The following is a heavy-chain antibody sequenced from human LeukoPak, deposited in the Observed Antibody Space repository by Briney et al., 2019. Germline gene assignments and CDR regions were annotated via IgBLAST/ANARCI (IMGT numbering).Heavy chain of an antibody. D-gene: IGHD3-16*02. CDR2: INQDGTEK. CDR3: ATHEVTIITRSTFDF. V-gene: IGHV3-7*01. Sequence: GGSLRLSCAASGFTFTTYWMTWVRQAPGKGLEWVANINQDGTEKHYVDSVKGRFTISRDNAKNSLSLQMNSLRVEDTAVYYCATHEVTIITRSTFDFWGQGTLVTVSS. J-gene: IGHJ4*02. CDR1: GFTFTTYW.